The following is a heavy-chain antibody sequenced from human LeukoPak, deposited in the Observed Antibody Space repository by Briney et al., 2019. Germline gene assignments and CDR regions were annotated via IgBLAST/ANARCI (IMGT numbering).Heavy chain of an antibody. Sequence: SVKVSCTASGGTFSIYAISWVRQAPGQGLEWMGGIIPIFGTANYAQKFQGRVTITADESTSTAYMELSSLRSEDTAVYYCARGNVLTGYHKYFQHWGQGTLVTVSS. CDR1: GGTFSIYA. J-gene: IGHJ1*01. D-gene: IGHD3-9*01. V-gene: IGHV1-69*01. CDR2: IIPIFGTA. CDR3: ARGNVLTGYHKYFQH.